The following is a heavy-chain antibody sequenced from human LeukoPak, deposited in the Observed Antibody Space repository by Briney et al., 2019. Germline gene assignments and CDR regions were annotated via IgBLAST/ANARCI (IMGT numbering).Heavy chain of an antibody. J-gene: IGHJ4*02. CDR1: GFTFSSHG. CDR3: ARDRVLHYFDY. Sequence: PGGSLRLSCAASGFTFSSHGVHWVRQAPGKGLEWVAVIWYDGSDKYYADSVKGRFTISRDNSKNTLYLQMTSLRADDTAVYYCARDRVLHYFDYWGQGALVTVSS. CDR2: IWYDGSDK. V-gene: IGHV3-33*01. D-gene: IGHD3-16*01.